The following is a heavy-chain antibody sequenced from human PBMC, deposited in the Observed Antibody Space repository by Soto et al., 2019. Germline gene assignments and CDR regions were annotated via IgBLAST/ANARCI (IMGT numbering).Heavy chain of an antibody. CDR2: IYEGGNT. V-gene: IGHV4-30-2*01. Sequence: QLQLQESGSGLVKPSQTLSLTCAVSGGSIISDGYSGSWIRQPPGKGLQWIGHIYEGGNTYYTPSLESRVAISTDKSKNQFSLRLSSVTAADTAVYYCVRRSPEDAFDIWGQGTMVTVSP. J-gene: IGHJ3*02. CDR1: GGSIISDGYS. CDR3: VRRSPEDAFDI.